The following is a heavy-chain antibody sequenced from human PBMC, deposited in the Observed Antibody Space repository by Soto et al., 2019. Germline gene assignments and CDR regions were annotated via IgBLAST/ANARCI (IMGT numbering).Heavy chain of an antibody. J-gene: IGHJ5*02. CDR1: GFSFSTYW. CDR2: INSDGSRI. V-gene: IGHV3-74*01. CDR3: ARVATGSYNWFDP. Sequence: EVELVESGGGLVQPGGSLRLSCAASGFSFSTYWMHWVRQAPGKGLVWVSRINSDGSRINYGDSVKGRFTVSRDNAKNTVYLQMSSLRADDTAVYYCARVATGSYNWFDPWGQGTLVTVSS. D-gene: IGHD1-26*01.